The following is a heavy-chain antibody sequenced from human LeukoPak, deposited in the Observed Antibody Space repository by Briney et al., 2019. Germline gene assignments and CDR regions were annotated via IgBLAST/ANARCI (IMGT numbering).Heavy chain of an antibody. CDR1: GYTFTGYY. J-gene: IGHJ4*02. V-gene: IGHV1-2*02. D-gene: IGHD3-10*01. CDR2: INPNSGDT. CDR3: ARGSTLYYFRD. Sequence: APVKVSCKASGYTFTGYYIHWVRQAPGLGLEWMGWINPNSGDTDCVQKFQGRVTMTRDTSISTAYMELNRLTSDDTAVYYCARGSTLYYFRDWGQGTLVTVSS.